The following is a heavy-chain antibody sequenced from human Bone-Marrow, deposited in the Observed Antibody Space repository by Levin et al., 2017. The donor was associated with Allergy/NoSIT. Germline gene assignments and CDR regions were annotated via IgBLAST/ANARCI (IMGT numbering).Heavy chain of an antibody. CDR1: GFNFASYG. CDR3: AKDEGPFSSSFAFDC. J-gene: IGHJ4*02. CDR2: ISGTGRHI. Sequence: GESLKISCAASGFNFASYGMNWVRQAPGKGLEWVSSISGTGRHIYLADSLKGRFTISRDNAKNSLSLQMNNLRIEDTAVFYCAKDEGPFSSSFAFDCWGQGALVTVSS. V-gene: IGHV3-21*01. D-gene: IGHD2-2*01.